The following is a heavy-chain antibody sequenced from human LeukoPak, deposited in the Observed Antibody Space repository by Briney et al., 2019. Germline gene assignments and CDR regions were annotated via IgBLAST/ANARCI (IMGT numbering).Heavy chain of an antibody. CDR2: IIPIFGTA. CDR1: GGTFSSYA. Sequence: GASVKVSCKASGGTFSSYAISWVRQAPGQGLEWMGGIIPIFGTANYAQKFQGRVTITADESTSTAYMELSSLRSEDTAVYYCARAVVDYGDENDYWGQGTLVTVSS. J-gene: IGHJ4*02. D-gene: IGHD4-17*01. CDR3: ARAVVDYGDENDY. V-gene: IGHV1-69*13.